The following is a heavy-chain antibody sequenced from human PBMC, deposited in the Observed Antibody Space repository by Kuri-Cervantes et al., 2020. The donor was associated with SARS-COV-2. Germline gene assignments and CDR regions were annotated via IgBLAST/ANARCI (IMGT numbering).Heavy chain of an antibody. CDR2: MSGGGGDT. V-gene: IGHV3-23*01. CDR1: GFTIGRYG. D-gene: IGHD5-12*01. Sequence: GESLKISCAASGFTIGRYGITWVGQAPGKGLEWVAGMSGGGGDTHYADSVKGRFTIARDNSKNTLYLQMSSLRVEDTAVYYCTRWNGYGDFWGQGTLVTVSS. J-gene: IGHJ4*02. CDR3: TRWNGYGDF.